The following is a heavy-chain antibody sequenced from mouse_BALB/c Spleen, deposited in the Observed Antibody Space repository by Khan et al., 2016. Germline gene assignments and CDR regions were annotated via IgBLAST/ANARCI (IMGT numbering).Heavy chain of an antibody. D-gene: IGHD2-14*01. Sequence: VQLQQSGAELVRSGASVKLSCTGSGFNIKDYYMKWVKQRPEQGLEWIGWIDPENGDTEYVPKFQGKATMTADTSSNTAYLQLSSLTSEDTAVYYCNGGYDGGFDYWGQGTTLTVSS. V-gene: IGHV14-4*02. CDR2: IDPENGDT. CDR3: NGGYDGGFDY. J-gene: IGHJ2*01. CDR1: GFNIKDYY.